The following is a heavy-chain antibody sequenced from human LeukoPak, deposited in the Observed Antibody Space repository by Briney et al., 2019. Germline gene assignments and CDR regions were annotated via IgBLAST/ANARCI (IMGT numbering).Heavy chain of an antibody. D-gene: IGHD6-13*01. Sequence: GGSLRLSCAASGFTFRSYAMNWVRQAPGKGLEWVSAISGTGDSPHYADSVKGPLPISRDNSKNTLYLQMNSLRAEDTAFYFCAKDIAWFDRWGQGTLVTVSS. CDR2: ISGTGDSP. V-gene: IGHV3-23*01. CDR3: AKDIAWFDR. CDR1: GFTFRSYA. J-gene: IGHJ5*02.